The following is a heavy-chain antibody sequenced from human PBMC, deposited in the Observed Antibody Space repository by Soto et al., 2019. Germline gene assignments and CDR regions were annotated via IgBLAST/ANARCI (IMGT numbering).Heavy chain of an antibody. CDR1: GFTFNSYS. CDR2: ISSSSSTI. V-gene: IGHV3-48*02. D-gene: IGHD3-10*01. CDR3: ARAGYYGSGVLL. J-gene: IGHJ4*02. Sequence: EVQLAESGGGLVQPAGSLSLSCAASGFTFNSYSMNWVRQAPGKRLEWVSYISSSSSTIYYADSVKGRFTISSDNAKNSLYLQMNSLRDADTAVYYCARAGYYGSGVLLWGPGPLVTVSS.